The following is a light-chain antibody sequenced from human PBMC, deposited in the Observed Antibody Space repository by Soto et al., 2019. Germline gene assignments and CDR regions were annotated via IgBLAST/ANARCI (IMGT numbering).Light chain of an antibody. V-gene: IGLV3-21*02. Sequence: SYELTQPPSVSVAPGQTARITCGGNNIGSNSVQWYQQNPGQAPVLVVYDNSDRPSGIPDRFSGSKSGNTATLTISRVEAGDKADYHCQVWDSTDDHHVLFGGGTKLTVL. CDR2: DNS. CDR3: QVWDSTDDHHVL. CDR1: NIGSNS. J-gene: IGLJ2*01.